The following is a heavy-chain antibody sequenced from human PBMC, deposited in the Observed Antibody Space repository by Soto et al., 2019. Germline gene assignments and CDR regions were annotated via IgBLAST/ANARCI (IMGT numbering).Heavy chain of an antibody. D-gene: IGHD1-26*01. CDR2: INPKTAAT. CDR1: GYSFSDYF. CDR3: ARIKWGLNYYNGMDV. V-gene: IGHV1-2*02. J-gene: IGHJ6*02. Sequence: QVQLVQSGAEVKKSGASVKVSCKPSGYSFSDYFIQWVRQAPGQGLEWVAWINPKTAATNYAKKFQGRVFLTWDTSSTTAYMELTRLRPDDTAVYYCARIKWGLNYYNGMDVWGQGTTVSVSS.